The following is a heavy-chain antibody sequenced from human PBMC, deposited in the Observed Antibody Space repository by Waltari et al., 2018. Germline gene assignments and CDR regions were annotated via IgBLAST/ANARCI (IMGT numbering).Heavy chain of an antibody. CDR1: GYAFPSYS. J-gene: IGHJ4*02. D-gene: IGHD1-26*01. CDR2: IHPNSGDT. V-gene: IGHV1-2*02. CDR3: ARSYQSGSYWDY. Sequence: QVQLVQSGAEVKKPGASVTVSCKGSGYAFPSYSMHWVRQAPGQGLQGMGWIHPNSGDTYYAQKFQGRVTMTRDTSITTAFMDLSRLRSDDTAVYYCARSYQSGSYWDYWGQGTLVTVSS.